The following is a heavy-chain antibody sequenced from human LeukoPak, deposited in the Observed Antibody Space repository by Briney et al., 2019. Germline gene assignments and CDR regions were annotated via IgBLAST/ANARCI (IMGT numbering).Heavy chain of an antibody. D-gene: IGHD6-13*01. Sequence: SETLSLTCTVSGGSISSYYWSWIRQPPRKGLEWIGYIYYSGSTNYNPSLKSRVTISVDTSKNQFSLKLSSVTAADTAVYYCARLPGIAAAGHNPLDYWGQGTLVTVSS. CDR3: ARLPGIAAAGHNPLDY. CDR1: GGSISSYY. J-gene: IGHJ4*02. V-gene: IGHV4-59*08. CDR2: IYYSGST.